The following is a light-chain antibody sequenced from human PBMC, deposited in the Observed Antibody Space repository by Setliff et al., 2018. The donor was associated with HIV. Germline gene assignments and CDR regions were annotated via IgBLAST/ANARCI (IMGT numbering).Light chain of an antibody. CDR1: SSDVGGYNH. V-gene: IGLV2-23*02. Sequence: QSALTQPASVSGSPGQSISISCTGTSSDVGGYNHVSWYQQEPDRAPKLMIYEVTKRPSGVSNRFSGSKSGNTASLTISGLQAEDEADYYCCSNTGSNTYVFGSGTKVTVL. J-gene: IGLJ1*01. CDR2: EVT. CDR3: CSNTGSNTYV.